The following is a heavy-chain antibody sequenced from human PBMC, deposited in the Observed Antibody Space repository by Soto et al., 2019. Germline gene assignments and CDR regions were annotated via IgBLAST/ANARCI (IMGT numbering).Heavy chain of an antibody. CDR3: ASEEFEDGRGHFDY. J-gene: IGHJ4*02. D-gene: IGHD3-22*01. Sequence: QVQLVESRGGVVQPGGSLRLSCAASGFTFSTSVMHWVRQAPGKGLEWMAIISYGGVNKYYADSVKGRFTISRDISESTLYLQMNSLRTEDTAVYYCASEEFEDGRGHFDYWGQGTLVSVSS. CDR1: GFTFSTSV. CDR2: ISYGGVNK. V-gene: IGHV3-30-3*01.